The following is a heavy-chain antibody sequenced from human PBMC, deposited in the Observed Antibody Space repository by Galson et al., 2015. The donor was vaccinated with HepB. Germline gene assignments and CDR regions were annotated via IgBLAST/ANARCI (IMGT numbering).Heavy chain of an antibody. CDR1: GFTFSSYW. Sequence: SLRLSCAASGFTFSSYWMSWVRQAPGKGLEWVANIKQDGSEKYYVDSVKGRFTISRDNAKNSLYLQMNSLRAEDTAVYYCARRIFGVVIRLHYGMDVWGQGTTVTVSS. J-gene: IGHJ6*02. CDR2: IKQDGSEK. D-gene: IGHD3-3*01. CDR3: ARRIFGVVIRLHYGMDV. V-gene: IGHV3-7*01.